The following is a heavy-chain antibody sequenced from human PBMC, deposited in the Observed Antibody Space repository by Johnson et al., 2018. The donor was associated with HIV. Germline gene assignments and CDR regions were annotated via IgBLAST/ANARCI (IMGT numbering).Heavy chain of an antibody. CDR2: IKRKIEAEAT. CDR1: GFTFSNVW. D-gene: IGHD3-16*02. V-gene: IGHV3-15*01. J-gene: IGHJ3*02. CDR3: TTAIVIDAFDI. Sequence: VQLVESGGGLVKPGGSLRLSCAASGFTFSNVWMSWVRQAPGKGLEWVGRIKRKIEAEATDYAAPVKGRFTISRYDSKNTLFLQMSSLKTDDTAVYYCTTAIVIDAFDIWGQGTMVTVSS.